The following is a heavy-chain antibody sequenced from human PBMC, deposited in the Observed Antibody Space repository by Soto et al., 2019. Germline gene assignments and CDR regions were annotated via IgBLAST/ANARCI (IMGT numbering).Heavy chain of an antibody. CDR3: ARDRGYSYGDFDY. V-gene: IGHV3-30-3*01. D-gene: IGHD5-18*01. J-gene: IGHJ4*02. CDR1: GFTFSSYA. Sequence: QVQLVESGGGVVQPGRSLRLSCAASGFTFSSYAMHWVRQAPGKGLEWVAVISYDGSNKYYADSVKGRFTISRDNSKNTLYLQMNSLRAEDTAVYYCARDRGYSYGDFDYWGQGTLVTVSS. CDR2: ISYDGSNK.